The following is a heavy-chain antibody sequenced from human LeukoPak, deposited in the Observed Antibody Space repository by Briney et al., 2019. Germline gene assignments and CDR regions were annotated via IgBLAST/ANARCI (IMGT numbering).Heavy chain of an antibody. V-gene: IGHV3-73*01. CDR1: GFTFSGSA. CDR2: IRSKANSYAT. CDR3: AKDKGDYFDY. Sequence: GGSLRLSCAASGFTFSGSAMHWVRQASGKGLEWVGRIRSKANSYATAYAASVKGRFTISRDDSKNTLYLQMNSLRAEDTAVYYCAKDKGDYFDYWGQGTLVTVSS. J-gene: IGHJ4*02.